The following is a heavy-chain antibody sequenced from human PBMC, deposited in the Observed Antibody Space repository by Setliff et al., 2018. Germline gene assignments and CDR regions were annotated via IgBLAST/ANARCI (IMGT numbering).Heavy chain of an antibody. CDR2: IYHTGTT. Sequence: KPSETRSLTCTVSGGSISRSSYYWGWIRQPPGKGLEWIGSIYHTGTTYYNPSLKSRVTISVDTSKNQFSLRLSSVTAADTAVYFCAKEHVVISFVNNVHHHYGMDVWGQGTTVTVSS. D-gene: IGHD2-21*01. CDR1: GGSISRSSYY. J-gene: IGHJ6*02. CDR3: AKEHVVISFVNNVHHHYGMDV. V-gene: IGHV4-39*07.